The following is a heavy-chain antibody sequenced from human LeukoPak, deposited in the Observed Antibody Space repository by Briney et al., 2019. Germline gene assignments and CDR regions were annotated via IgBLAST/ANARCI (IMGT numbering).Heavy chain of an antibody. D-gene: IGHD1/OR15-1a*01. CDR2: ISTYNGDT. Sequence: ASVKVSCKASGYSFINYGVSWVRQAPGQGLEWMGWISTYNGDTNYAQKLQGRVTMTTDTSTSTAYMELSRLRSDDTAVYYCARDQARTPDYWGQGTLVTVSS. CDR3: ARDQARTPDY. V-gene: IGHV1-18*01. CDR1: GYSFINYG. J-gene: IGHJ4*02.